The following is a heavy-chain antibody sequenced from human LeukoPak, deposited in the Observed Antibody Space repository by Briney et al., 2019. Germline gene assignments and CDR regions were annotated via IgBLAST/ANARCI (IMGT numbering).Heavy chain of an antibody. CDR2: INHSGST. CDR1: GGSFSGYY. D-gene: IGHD3-9*01. V-gene: IGHV4-34*01. CDR3: ARHPKLRYFDWLLGFDY. J-gene: IGHJ4*02. Sequence: SETLSLTCAVYGGSFSGYYWSWIRQPPGKGLEWIGEINHSGSTNYNPSLKSRVTISVDTSKNRFSLKLSSVTAADTAVYYCARHPKLRYFDWLLGFDYWGQGTLVTVSS.